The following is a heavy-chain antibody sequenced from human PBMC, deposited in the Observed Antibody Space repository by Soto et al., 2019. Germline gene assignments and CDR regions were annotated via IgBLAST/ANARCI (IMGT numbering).Heavy chain of an antibody. CDR1: GLTFSSYS. V-gene: IGHV3-21*01. CDR3: ARDRRDGYNFDY. CDR2: ISSSSSYI. Sequence: EVQLVESGGGLVKPGGSLRLSFAASGLTFSSYSLNWVRQAPGRGLEGVSSISSSSSYIYYADSVKGRFTISRDNAKNSLYLQMNSLRAEDTAVYYCARDRRDGYNFDYWGQGTLVTVSS. D-gene: IGHD5-12*01. J-gene: IGHJ4*02.